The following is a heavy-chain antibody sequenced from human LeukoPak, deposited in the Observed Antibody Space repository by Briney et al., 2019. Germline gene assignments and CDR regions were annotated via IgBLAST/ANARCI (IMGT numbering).Heavy chain of an antibody. CDR2: INHSGST. Sequence: PGGSLRLSCAASGFTFSSYAMSWIRQPPGKGLEWIGEINHSGSTNYNPSLKSRVTISVDTSKNQFSLKLSSVTAADTAVYYCARRQDRSGYGDAFDIWGQGTMVTVSS. D-gene: IGHD5-12*01. CDR3: ARRQDRSGYGDAFDI. CDR1: GFTFSSYA. V-gene: IGHV4-34*01. J-gene: IGHJ3*02.